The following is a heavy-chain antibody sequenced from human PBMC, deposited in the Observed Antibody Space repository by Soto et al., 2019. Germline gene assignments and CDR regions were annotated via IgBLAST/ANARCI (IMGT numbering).Heavy chain of an antibody. CDR3: ARRKERSGPHYFDS. J-gene: IGHJ4*02. CDR2: MNPSTGNT. V-gene: IGHV1-8*01. Sequence: ASVKVSCKASGYTFTSCDIHWVRQAPGQGLEWMGWMNPSTGNTGFAQKFQGRVTMTRNTAISTAYMELRSLTSEDTAVYYCARRKERSGPHYFDSWGQGTLVTVS. CDR1: GYTFTSCD.